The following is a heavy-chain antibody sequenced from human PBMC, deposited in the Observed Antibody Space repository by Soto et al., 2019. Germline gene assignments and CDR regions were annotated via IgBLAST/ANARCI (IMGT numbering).Heavy chain of an antibody. CDR1: GVTFSSYA. Sequence: GAPRLSCAASGVTFSSYAMHWVRQAPGKGLEWVSGISWNSGSIGYADSVKGRFTISRDNSKNTLYLQMNSLRAEDTAVYYCARAGGYSTTTPNPRPYDMDVWGQGTTVTVSS. D-gene: IGHD6-13*01. CDR3: ARAGGYSTTTPNPRPYDMDV. CDR2: ISWNSGSI. V-gene: IGHV3-64*04. J-gene: IGHJ6*02.